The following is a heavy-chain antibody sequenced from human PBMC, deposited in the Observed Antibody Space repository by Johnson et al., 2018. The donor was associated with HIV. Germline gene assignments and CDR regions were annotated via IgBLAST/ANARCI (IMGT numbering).Heavy chain of an antibody. Sequence: QVQLVESGGGVVQPGRSLRLSCAAYGFTFSSYAMHWVRQAPGKGLEWVAFIRYDGNNKDYAECMKGRFTVPRDTSENTLSVQMNSLRREDTAVQCCARGHCGGAVWLDDVADIWGQGTMVIVSS. CDR1: GFTFSSYA. J-gene: IGHJ3*02. D-gene: IGHD2-21*01. CDR2: IRYDGNNK. V-gene: IGHV3-30-3*01. CDR3: ARGHCGGAVWLDDVADI.